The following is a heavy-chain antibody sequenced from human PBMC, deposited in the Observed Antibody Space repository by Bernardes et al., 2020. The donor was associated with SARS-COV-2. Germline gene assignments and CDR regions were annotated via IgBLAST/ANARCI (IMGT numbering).Heavy chain of an antibody. CDR3: AKDRYIQLWFNYYYGMDV. CDR2: ISYDGSNK. J-gene: IGHJ6*02. Sequence: GGSLRLSCAASGFTFSSYGMHWVRQAPGKGLEWVAVISYDGSNKYYADSVKGRFTISRDNSKNTLYLQMNSLRAEDTAVYYCAKDRYIQLWFNYYYGMDVWGQGTTVTVSS. D-gene: IGHD5-18*01. V-gene: IGHV3-30*18. CDR1: GFTFSSYG.